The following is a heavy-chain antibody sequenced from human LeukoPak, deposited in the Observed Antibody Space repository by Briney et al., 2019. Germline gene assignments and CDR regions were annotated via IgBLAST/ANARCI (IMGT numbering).Heavy chain of an antibody. CDR3: ARDLGYCSGGSCYKGHNWFDP. D-gene: IGHD2-15*01. CDR2: IYYSGST. J-gene: IGHJ5*02. CDR1: GGSISSYS. V-gene: IGHV4-59*01. Sequence: PSETLSLTCTVSGGSISSYSWSWIRQPPGKGLEWIGYIYYSGSTNYNPSLKSRVTISVDTSKNQFSLKLSSVTAADTAVYYCARDLGYCSGGSCYKGHNWFDPWGQGTLVTVSS.